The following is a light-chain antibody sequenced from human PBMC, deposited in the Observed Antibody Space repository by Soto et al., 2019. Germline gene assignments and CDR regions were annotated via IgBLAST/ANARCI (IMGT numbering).Light chain of an antibody. CDR1: QTVTSNY. J-gene: IGKJ1*01. V-gene: IGKV3-20*01. CDR2: GAS. Sequence: EIVLTQSPGTLFLSPGERATLSCRASQTVTSNYLAWYQQKPGQAPRLLIYGASIRATGIPDRFSGSGSGTDFTLTISRLEPEDFALYYCQQYHTSPLTFGQGTKVDIK. CDR3: QQYHTSPLT.